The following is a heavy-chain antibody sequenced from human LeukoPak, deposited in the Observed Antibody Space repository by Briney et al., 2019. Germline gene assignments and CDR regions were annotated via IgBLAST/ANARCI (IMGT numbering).Heavy chain of an antibody. V-gene: IGHV4-34*01. J-gene: IGHJ6*03. CDR2: VNHSGYT. CDR1: GTSFSSYY. CDR3: ARESGVVTKYYYYYYMDV. Sequence: SETLSLTCAVSGTSFSSYYWSWIRQPPGKGLEWIGEVNHSGYTNDNPSLKSRVTISVDKSKNQFSLKLSSVTAADTAVYYCARESGVVTKYYYYYYMDVWGKGTTVTVSS. D-gene: IGHD3-3*01.